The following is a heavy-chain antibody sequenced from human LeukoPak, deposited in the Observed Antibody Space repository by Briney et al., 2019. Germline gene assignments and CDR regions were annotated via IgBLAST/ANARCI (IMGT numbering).Heavy chain of an antibody. CDR2: ISAYNGNT. Sequence: ASVKVSCKASGYTFTSYGISWVRQAPGQGLEWMGWISAYNGNTNYAQKLQGRVTMTTDTSTSTAYMELSRLRSDDTAVYYCARVPSSSIAAPSDYWGQGTLVTVSS. CDR3: ARVPSSSIAAPSDY. V-gene: IGHV1-18*01. D-gene: IGHD6-6*01. J-gene: IGHJ4*02. CDR1: GYTFTSYG.